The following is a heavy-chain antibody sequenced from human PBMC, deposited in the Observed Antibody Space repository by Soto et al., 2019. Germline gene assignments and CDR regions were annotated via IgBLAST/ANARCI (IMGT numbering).Heavy chain of an antibody. CDR2: IYSGGST. J-gene: IGHJ4*02. CDR3: ARGGDFWGRDY. Sequence: EVQLVEAGGGLIQPGGSLRLSCVASGFNVSTTYMNWVRQAPGKGLDWVSVIYSGGSTKFADSVKGRFTISRDNTKNTLYVDMNLLRAEDTAVYYCARGGDFWGRDYWGQGTLVTVSS. V-gene: IGHV3-53*01. D-gene: IGHD3-16*01. CDR1: GFNVSTTY.